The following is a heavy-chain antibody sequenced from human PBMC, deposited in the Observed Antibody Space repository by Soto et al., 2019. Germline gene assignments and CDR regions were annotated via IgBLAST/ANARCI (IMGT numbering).Heavy chain of an antibody. Sequence: QVQLVQSGAEVTKPGSSVKVSCKASGCPFSSYVLTWVRQAPGQGLEWMGRIIPMFGITDFAPKFQGRVTITADKSTTTAYMELSILRSEDTAIYYCARDRALNNAAVGMAYWGQGTLVTVSS. V-gene: IGHV1-69*04. CDR1: GCPFSSYV. CDR2: IIPMFGIT. D-gene: IGHD6-13*01. CDR3: ARDRALNNAAVGMAY. J-gene: IGHJ4*02.